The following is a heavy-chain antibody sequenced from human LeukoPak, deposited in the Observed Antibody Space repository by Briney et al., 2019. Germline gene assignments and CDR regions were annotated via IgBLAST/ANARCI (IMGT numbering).Heavy chain of an antibody. J-gene: IGHJ4*02. CDR2: FDPEDGET. D-gene: IGHD6-19*01. CDR1: GYTLTELS. V-gene: IGHV1-24*01. CDR3: ARFIAVAGKYYFDY. Sequence: ASVKVSCKVSGYTLTELSMHWVRQAPGKGLEWMGGFDPEDGETIYAQKFQGRVTMTEDTSTDTAYMELSSLRSGDTAVYYCARFIAVAGKYYFDYWGQGTLVTVSS.